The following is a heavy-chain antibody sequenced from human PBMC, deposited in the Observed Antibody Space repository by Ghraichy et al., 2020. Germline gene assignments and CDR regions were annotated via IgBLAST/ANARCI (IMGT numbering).Heavy chain of an antibody. CDR3: AGTYYYESWYFDL. D-gene: IGHD3-22*01. V-gene: IGHV3-53*01. CDR2: IYSGGST. Sequence: GGSLRLSCAASGFTVSSNYMSWVRQAPGKGLEWVSVIYSGGSTYYADSVKGRFTISRDNSKNTLYLQMNSLRAEDTAVYYCAGTYYYESWYFDLWGRGTLFTVSS. J-gene: IGHJ2*01. CDR1: GFTVSSNY.